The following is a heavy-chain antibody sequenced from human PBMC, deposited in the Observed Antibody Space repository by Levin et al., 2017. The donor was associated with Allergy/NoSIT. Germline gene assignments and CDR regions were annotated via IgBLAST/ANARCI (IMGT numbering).Heavy chain of an antibody. CDR2: INWNGGST. CDR1: GFTLDDYG. V-gene: IGHV3-20*01. Sequence: RAGGSLRLSCAASGFTLDDYGMSWVRQAPGKGLEWVSGINWNGGSTGYADSVKGRFSISRDNAKNSLYLQMNSLRAEDTALYHCARDPRGYSYGFWYFDLWGRGTLVTVSS. J-gene: IGHJ2*01. CDR3: ARDPRGYSYGFWYFDL. D-gene: IGHD5-18*01.